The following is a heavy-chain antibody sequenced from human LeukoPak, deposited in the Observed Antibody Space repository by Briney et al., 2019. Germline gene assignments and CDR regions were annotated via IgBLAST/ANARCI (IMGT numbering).Heavy chain of an antibody. CDR2: INPNSGGT. CDR1: GYTFTGYY. CDR3: ARGDYDMLTGWPY. J-gene: IGHJ4*02. Sequence: ASVKVSCKASGYTFTGYYMHWVRQAPGQGLEWMGWINPNSGGTNYAQKFQGRVTMTRDTSINTAYMDLSRLRSDDTAVYYCARGDYDMLTGWPYWGQGTLVTVSS. V-gene: IGHV1-2*02. D-gene: IGHD3-9*01.